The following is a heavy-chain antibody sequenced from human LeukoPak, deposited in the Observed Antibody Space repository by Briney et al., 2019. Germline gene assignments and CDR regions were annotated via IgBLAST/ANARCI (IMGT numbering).Heavy chain of an antibody. Sequence: SETLSLTCTVSGGSISSYYWSWIRQTPGKGLEWIGYIYNSANTAYNPSLKSRVTMSVDTSKKQFSLRLTSVTAADTAVYYCARTSNTIVVVPLGAFDIWGLGTLVTVSS. CDR1: GGSISSYY. CDR2: IYNSANT. D-gene: IGHD2-2*01. CDR3: ARTSNTIVVVPLGAFDI. J-gene: IGHJ3*02. V-gene: IGHV4-59*01.